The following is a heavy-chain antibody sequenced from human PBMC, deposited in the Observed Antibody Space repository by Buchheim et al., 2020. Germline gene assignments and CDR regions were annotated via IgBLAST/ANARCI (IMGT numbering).Heavy chain of an antibody. CDR1: GFTFSSYG. Sequence: QVQLVESGGGVVQPGRSLRLSCAASGFTFSSYGMNWVRQAPGKGLEWVADIWYDGSEKYYADSVKGRFTISRDNSKNTLYLPINNLRAEDTAVYNCASDTYGTGRYYDDYFCYGMDVWGQGTT. CDR3: ASDTYGTGRYYDDYFCYGMDV. CDR2: IWYDGSEK. J-gene: IGHJ6*02. V-gene: IGHV3-33*01. D-gene: IGHD3-10*01.